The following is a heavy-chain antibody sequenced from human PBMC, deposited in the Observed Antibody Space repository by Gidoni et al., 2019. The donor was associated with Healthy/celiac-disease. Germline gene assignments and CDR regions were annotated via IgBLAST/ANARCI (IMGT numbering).Heavy chain of an antibody. CDR3: ARVMVVRGVALGLYGMDV. CDR1: GFAVSSDS. CDR2: ISSSSSTI. V-gene: IGHV3-48*01. Sequence: EVQLVESGGGLVQPGGSLRLSCAASGFAVSSDSMNWVRQAQGKGLEWVSYISSSSSTIYYADSVKGRFTISRDNAKNSLYLQMNSLRAEDTAVYYCARVMVVRGVALGLYGMDVWGQGTTVTVSS. J-gene: IGHJ6*02. D-gene: IGHD3-10*01.